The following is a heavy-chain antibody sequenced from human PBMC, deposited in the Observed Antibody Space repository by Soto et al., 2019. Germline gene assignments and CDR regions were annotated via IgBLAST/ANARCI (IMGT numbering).Heavy chain of an antibody. CDR3: ARDFRIEAAGGWFDP. D-gene: IGHD6-13*01. J-gene: IGHJ5*02. CDR1: GGSISSYY. V-gene: IGHV4-59*01. Sequence: PSETLSLTCTVSGGSISSYYWSWIRQPPGKGLEWIGYIYYSGSTNYNPSLKSRVTISVDTSKNQFSLKLSSVTAADTAVYYCARDFRIEAAGGWFDPWGQGTLVTVSS. CDR2: IYYSGST.